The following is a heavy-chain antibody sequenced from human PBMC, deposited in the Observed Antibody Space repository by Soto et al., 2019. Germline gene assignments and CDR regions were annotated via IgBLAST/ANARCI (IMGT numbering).Heavy chain of an antibody. CDR2: INHSGST. CDR1: GGSFSGYY. J-gene: IGHJ5*02. CDR3: ARVIVVVAATQNSGNWFDP. Sequence: SETLSLTCAVYGGSFSGYYWSWIRQPPGKGLEWIGEINHSGSTNYNPSLKSRVTISVDTSKNQFSLELSSVTAADTAVYYCARVIVVVAATQNSGNWFDPWGQGTLVTVSS. V-gene: IGHV4-34*01. D-gene: IGHD2-15*01.